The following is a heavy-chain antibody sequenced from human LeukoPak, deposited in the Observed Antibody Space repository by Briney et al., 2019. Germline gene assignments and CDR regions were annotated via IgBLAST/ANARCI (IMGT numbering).Heavy chain of an antibody. Sequence: SVKVSCKASGGTFSSYAISWVRQAPGQGLEWMGGIIPIFGTANYAQKFQGRVTITRDTSASTAYMELSSLRSEDTAVYYCARGLRFLEWLWFDYWGQGTLVTVSS. V-gene: IGHV1-69*05. CDR2: IIPIFGTA. CDR3: ARGLRFLEWLWFDY. J-gene: IGHJ4*02. D-gene: IGHD3-3*01. CDR1: GGTFSSYA.